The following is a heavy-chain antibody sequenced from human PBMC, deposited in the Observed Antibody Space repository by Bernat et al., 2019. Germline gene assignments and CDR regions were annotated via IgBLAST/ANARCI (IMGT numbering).Heavy chain of an antibody. D-gene: IGHD3-16*01. J-gene: IGHJ5*02. CDR2: ISSAGGGSTI. Sequence: EVQLVESGGGLVQPGGSLRLSCVASGFTFSSYEMNWVRQAPGKGLEWVSYISSAGGGSTIYYADSVKGRFTICRDNAKNSQYLQMNSLGADDTAVYYWAPYSIPGGCFDPWGRGTLVTVSS. CDR3: APYSIPGGCFDP. CDR1: GFTFSSYE. V-gene: IGHV3-48*03.